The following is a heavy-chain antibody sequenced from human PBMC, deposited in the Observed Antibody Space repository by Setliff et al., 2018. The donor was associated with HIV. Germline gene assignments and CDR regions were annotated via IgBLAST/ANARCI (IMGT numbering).Heavy chain of an antibody. CDR3: ARRLHVGHNSGWYYYYMDV. Sequence: ASVKVSCKASGDTFSNYAITWVRQAPGQGLEWMGGIIPIFGAVKYAQKFQGRVTITADESTSTAYMELRSLRSGDTAVYYCARRLHVGHNSGWYYYYMDVWGKGTTVTVS. J-gene: IGHJ6*03. V-gene: IGHV1-69*13. CDR1: GDTFSNYA. CDR2: IIPIFGAV. D-gene: IGHD6-19*01.